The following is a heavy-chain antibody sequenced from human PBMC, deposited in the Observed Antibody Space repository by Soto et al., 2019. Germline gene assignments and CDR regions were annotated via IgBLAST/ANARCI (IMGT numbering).Heavy chain of an antibody. D-gene: IGHD3-9*01. Sequence: GGSLRLSCTASGLTFNTFAMHWVRQAPGKGLEWVALISYDGDNTYYADSVKGRFTISRDNSKDTLYLQMNSLRPDDTGIYYCARAGGSRAFDWPYFDSWGQGTPVTVSS. CDR3: ARAGGSRAFDWPYFDS. V-gene: IGHV3-30-3*01. CDR1: GLTFNTFA. J-gene: IGHJ4*02. CDR2: ISYDGDNT.